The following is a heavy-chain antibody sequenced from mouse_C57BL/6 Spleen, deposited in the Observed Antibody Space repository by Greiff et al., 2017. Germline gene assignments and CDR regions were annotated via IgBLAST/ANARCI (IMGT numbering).Heavy chain of an antibody. V-gene: IGHV2-6*03. Sequence: VQVVESGPGLVAPSQSLSITCTVSGFSLTSYGVHWVRQPPGKGLEWLVVIWSDGSTTYNSALKSRLSISKDNSKSQVFLKMNSLQTDDTAMYYCARDGGYDYDGQFAYWGQGTLVTVSA. CDR2: IWSDGST. D-gene: IGHD2-4*01. J-gene: IGHJ3*01. CDR1: GFSLTSYG. CDR3: ARDGGYDYDGQFAY.